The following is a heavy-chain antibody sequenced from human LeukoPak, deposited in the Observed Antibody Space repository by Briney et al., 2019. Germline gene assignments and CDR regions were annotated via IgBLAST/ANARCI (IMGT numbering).Heavy chain of an antibody. CDR1: GYTFTNYG. J-gene: IGHJ4*02. CDR3: ARLDYDSSGYSRWPVEDY. V-gene: IGHV1-69*05. CDR2: IIPIFGTA. D-gene: IGHD3-22*01. Sequence: GASVKVSCKASGYTFTNYGISWVRQAPGQGLEWMGRIIPIFGTANYAQKFQGRVTITTDESTSTAYMELSSLRSEDTAVYYCARLDYDSSGYSRWPVEDYWGQGTLVTVSS.